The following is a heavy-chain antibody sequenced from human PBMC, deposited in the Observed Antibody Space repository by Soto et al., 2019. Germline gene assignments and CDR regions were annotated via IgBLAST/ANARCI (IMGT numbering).Heavy chain of an antibody. CDR3: ATYYYDSSGYLTFDY. J-gene: IGHJ4*02. D-gene: IGHD3-22*01. Sequence: PSDTLSLTCAVSGGSMSSSNWWGWVRQPPGKGLEWIGEIYHSGSTNYNPSLKSRVTISVDKSKNQFSLKLSSVTAADTAVYYCATYYYDSSGYLTFDYWGQGTLVTVSS. CDR2: IYHSGST. CDR1: GGSMSSSNW. V-gene: IGHV4-4*02.